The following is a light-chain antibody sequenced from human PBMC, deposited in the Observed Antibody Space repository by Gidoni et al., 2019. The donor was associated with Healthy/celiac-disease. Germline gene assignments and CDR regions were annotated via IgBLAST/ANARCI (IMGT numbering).Light chain of an antibody. CDR2: EVS. V-gene: IGLV2-14*01. Sequence: QSALTQPASVSGSPAPSITISSLGTSSYVGGYNYVSWYQQHPGKAPKRMIYEVSNRPSGVSNRFSGSKSGNTASLTISGLQAEDEADYYCSSYTSSSTRYVVFGGGTKLTVL. CDR3: SSYTSSSTRYVV. J-gene: IGLJ2*01. CDR1: SSYVGGYNY.